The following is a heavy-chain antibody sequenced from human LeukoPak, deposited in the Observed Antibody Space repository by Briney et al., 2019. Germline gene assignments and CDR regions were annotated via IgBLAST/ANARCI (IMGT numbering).Heavy chain of an antibody. Sequence: ASVRVSCKASGYTFTGYYMHWVRQAPGQGLEWMGRINPNSGGTNYAQKFQGRVTMTRDTSISTAYMEPSRLRSDDTAVYYCARDWGYGSVRFDYWGQGTLVTVSS. J-gene: IGHJ4*02. CDR1: GYTFTGYY. D-gene: IGHD3-10*01. V-gene: IGHV1-2*06. CDR2: INPNSGGT. CDR3: ARDWGYGSVRFDY.